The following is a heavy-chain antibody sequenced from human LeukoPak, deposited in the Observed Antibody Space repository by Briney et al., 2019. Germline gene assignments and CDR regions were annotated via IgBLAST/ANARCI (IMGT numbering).Heavy chain of an antibody. J-gene: IGHJ1*01. D-gene: IGHD4-23*01. CDR2: INPYSGGT. CDR3: ARAYGDNSIDHFQH. V-gene: IGHV1-2*02. CDR1: GYTFTDYY. Sequence: ASVKVSCKASGYTFTDYYIHWVRQAPGQGLEWMGWINPYSGGTNYAQKFQGRVTMTGDTSISTTYMELSSLRSDDTAVYYCARAYGDNSIDHFQHWGQGTLVTVSS.